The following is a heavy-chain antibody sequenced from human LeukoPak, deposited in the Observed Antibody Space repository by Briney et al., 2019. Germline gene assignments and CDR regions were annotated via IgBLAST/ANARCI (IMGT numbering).Heavy chain of an antibody. CDR1: GGSISSYC. CDR3: AREGDFYDMLTRYYIPQGFDY. Sequence: SETLSLTCTVCGGSISSYCGSWIRQPAGKGLEWIARIYTSGTTNNNPSLKSQVPMSVDTSKNQFSLKLSSVTAADTAVYYCAREGDFYDMLTRYYIPQGFDYWGQGTLVTVSS. CDR2: IYTSGTT. V-gene: IGHV4-4*07. D-gene: IGHD3-9*01. J-gene: IGHJ4*02.